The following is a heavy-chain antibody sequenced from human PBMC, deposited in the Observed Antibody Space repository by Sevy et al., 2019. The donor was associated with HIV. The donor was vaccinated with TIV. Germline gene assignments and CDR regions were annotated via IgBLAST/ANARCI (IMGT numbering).Heavy chain of an antibody. V-gene: IGHV3-49*03. Sequence: GESLKISCTASGFTFGDYAISWFRQAPGKGLEWVGFIRGNTYGGTTEYAASVKGRFTISRDDSESVAYLQMNSLKTEDTAVYYCTRENLHDYVWGSYRPFDYWGQGTLVTVSS. CDR2: IRGNTYGGTT. CDR1: GFTFGDYA. CDR3: TRENLHDYVWGSYRPFDY. D-gene: IGHD3-16*02. J-gene: IGHJ4*02.